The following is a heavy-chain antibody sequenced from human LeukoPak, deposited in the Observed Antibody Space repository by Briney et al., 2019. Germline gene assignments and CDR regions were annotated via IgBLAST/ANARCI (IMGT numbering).Heavy chain of an antibody. CDR3: ARTITIFGALGYFDY. CDR2: IYYSGNT. CDR1: GTSLSSGAYS. J-gene: IGHJ4*02. V-gene: IGHV4-31*03. Sequence: PSETLSLTCTVSGTSLSSGAYSWSWVRQHPGKGLEWIAYIYYSGNTYYNPSLKRRVTISVDTSKNQFSLKLSSVTAADTAVYYCARTITIFGALGYFDYWGQGTLVTVSS. D-gene: IGHD3-3*01.